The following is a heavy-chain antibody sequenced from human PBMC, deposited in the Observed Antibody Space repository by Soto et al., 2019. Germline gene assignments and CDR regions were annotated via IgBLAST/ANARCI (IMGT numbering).Heavy chain of an antibody. CDR2: ISYDGSNK. Sequence: GGSLRPSCAASGFTFSSYGMHWVRQAPGKGLEWVAVISYDGSNKYYADSVKGRFTISRDNSKNTLYLQMNSLRAEDTAVYYCAERYFDLWGRGTLVTVSS. CDR1: GFTFSSYG. J-gene: IGHJ2*01. CDR3: AERYFDL. V-gene: IGHV3-30*18.